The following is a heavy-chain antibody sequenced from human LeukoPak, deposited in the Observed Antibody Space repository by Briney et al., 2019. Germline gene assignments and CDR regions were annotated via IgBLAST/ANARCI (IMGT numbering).Heavy chain of an antibody. D-gene: IGHD6-19*01. CDR1: GFTFSSYA. V-gene: IGHV3-23*01. J-gene: IGHJ4*02. CDR2: ISGSGGST. Sequence: PGGSLRLSCAASGFTFSSYAMSWVRQAPGKGLEWVSAISGSGGSTYYADSVKGRFTISRDNSKNTLYLQMNSLIAEDTAVYYCASSSGYSSGWYFDYWGQGTLVTVSS. CDR3: ASSSGYSSGWYFDY.